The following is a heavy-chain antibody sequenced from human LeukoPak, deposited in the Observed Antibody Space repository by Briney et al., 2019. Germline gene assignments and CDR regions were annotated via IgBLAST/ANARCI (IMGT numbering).Heavy chain of an antibody. D-gene: IGHD5-12*01. CDR2: IYYSGST. CDR3: ARHFRGYGYAAAGIFDS. J-gene: IGHJ4*02. V-gene: IGHV4-31*03. CDR1: GGSISSGGYY. Sequence: PSQTLSLTCTVSGGSISSGGYYWSWIRQHPGKGLEWIGYIYYSGSTYYNPSLKSRVTISVDTSKNQFSLKLSSVTAADTAVYYRARHFRGYGYAAAGIFDSWGQGTLVTVSS.